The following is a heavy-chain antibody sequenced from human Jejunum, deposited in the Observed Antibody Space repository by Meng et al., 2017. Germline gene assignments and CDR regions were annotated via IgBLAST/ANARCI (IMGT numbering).Heavy chain of an antibody. D-gene: IGHD3-16*01. CDR3: ARGSYGSYEY. Sequence: GSLRLSCAASGFTFSSFSMNWIRQAPGKGLEWVSSISGSSASISYADSVKGRFTVSRDNAKNSLYLQMNSLRVEDTAVYYCARGSYGSYEYWGQGTLVTVSS. J-gene: IGHJ4*02. CDR1: GFTFSSFS. CDR2: ISGSSASI. V-gene: IGHV3-21*01.